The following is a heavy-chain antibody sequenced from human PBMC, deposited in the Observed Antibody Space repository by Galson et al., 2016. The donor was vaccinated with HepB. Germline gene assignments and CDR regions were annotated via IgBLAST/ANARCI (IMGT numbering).Heavy chain of an antibody. D-gene: IGHD3-22*01. CDR3: ASHDYYDSSGPFDY. Sequence: QSGAEVKKSGESLRISCKGSGYNFASYWISWVRQMPGKGLEWMGRIDPSDSYTNYSQSFQGHVTISADKSISTAYLQWSSLKASDTAMYYCASHDYYDSSGPFDYWGQGTLVTVSS. CDR1: GYNFASYW. CDR2: IDPSDSYT. J-gene: IGHJ4*02. V-gene: IGHV5-10-1*01.